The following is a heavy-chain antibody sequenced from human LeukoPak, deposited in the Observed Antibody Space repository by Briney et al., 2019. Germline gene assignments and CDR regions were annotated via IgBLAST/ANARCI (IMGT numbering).Heavy chain of an antibody. CDR1: GYTFTSYD. D-gene: IGHD6-19*01. CDR2: MNPNSGNT. Sequence: ASVKVSCKASGYTFTSYDINWVRQATGQGLEWMGWMNPNSGNTGYAQKFQGRVTMTRNTSISTAYMEPSSLRSEDTAVYYCADSSGQPPVAFDIWGQGTMVTVSS. J-gene: IGHJ3*02. CDR3: ADSSGQPPVAFDI. V-gene: IGHV1-8*01.